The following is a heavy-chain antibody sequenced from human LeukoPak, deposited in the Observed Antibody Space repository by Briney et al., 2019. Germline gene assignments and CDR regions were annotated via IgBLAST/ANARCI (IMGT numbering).Heavy chain of an antibody. V-gene: IGHV1-2*02. CDR1: GYTFTGYY. CDR2: IDPNSGGT. Sequence: ASVKVSCKASGYTFTGYYMHWVRRAPGQGIEWMGWIDPNSGGTNYAQKFQGRVTMTRDTSIRTAYMELSRLRSDDTAVYYCARGGDDFDLEGDWGQGTLVTVSS. J-gene: IGHJ4*02. D-gene: IGHD3-3*01. CDR3: ARGGDDFDLEGD.